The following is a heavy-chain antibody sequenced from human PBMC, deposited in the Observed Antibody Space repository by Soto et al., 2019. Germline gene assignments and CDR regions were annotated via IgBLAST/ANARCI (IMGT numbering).Heavy chain of an antibody. CDR1: GFTFRSYG. Sequence: VQLVESGGGLVQPGGSLRLSCAASGFTFRSYGMTWARQAPGMGLEWVAHIDSGAATISYSDSVRGRFTISRDNARNSLSLQMNSLRAEDTAIYYCAIDRDGVEDFDYWGQGTLVTVSS. J-gene: IGHJ4*02. V-gene: IGHV3-48*03. D-gene: IGHD2-8*01. CDR2: IDSGAATI. CDR3: AIDRDGVEDFDY.